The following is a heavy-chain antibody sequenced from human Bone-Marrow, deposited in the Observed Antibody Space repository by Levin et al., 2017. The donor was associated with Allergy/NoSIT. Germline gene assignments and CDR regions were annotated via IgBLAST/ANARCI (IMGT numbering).Heavy chain of an antibody. D-gene: IGHD3-10*01. CDR1: GGSINSAGYY. J-gene: IGHJ5*02. CDR2: IYSSGGT. V-gene: IGHV4-31*03. CDR3: ARDKYYGSGNTDWLDP. Sequence: RSQTLSLTCTVSGGSINSAGYYWSWIRQFPGEGLEYIGHIYSSGGTYYNPSLKSRVSISLDTSKNHFSLKLNSVTAADTAVYFCARDKYYGSGNTDWLDPWGQGTLVTVSS.